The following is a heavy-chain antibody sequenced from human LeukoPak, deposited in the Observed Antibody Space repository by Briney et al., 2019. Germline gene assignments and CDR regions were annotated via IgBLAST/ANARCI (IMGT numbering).Heavy chain of an antibody. Sequence: PSETLSLTCTVSRGSISSYYWSWLRQPPGKGLEWIGYIYYSGSTNYNPSLKSRVTISVDTSKNQFSLKVSSVTAADTAVYYCARGCSSGWYYFDYWGQGTLVTVSS. J-gene: IGHJ4*02. D-gene: IGHD6-19*01. V-gene: IGHV4-59*01. CDR2: IYYSGST. CDR1: RGSISSYY. CDR3: ARGCSSGWYYFDY.